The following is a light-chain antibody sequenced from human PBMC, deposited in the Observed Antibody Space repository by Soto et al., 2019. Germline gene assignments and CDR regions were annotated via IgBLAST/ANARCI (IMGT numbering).Light chain of an antibody. J-gene: IGKJ2*01. CDR3: QQYCSSPYT. V-gene: IGKV3-20*01. CDR2: GAS. Sequence: EIVLTQSPGTLSLSPGQRATLSCRASQSVSSDYLAWYQQKPGQPPRLLIYGASSRAAGIPDRFSGRGSGTDFTLTISRLEPEDFAVFYCQQYCSSPYTFGQGTKLEIK. CDR1: QSVSSDY.